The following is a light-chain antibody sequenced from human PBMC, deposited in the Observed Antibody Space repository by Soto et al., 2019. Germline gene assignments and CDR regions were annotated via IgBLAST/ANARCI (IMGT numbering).Light chain of an antibody. V-gene: IGKV1-5*01. CDR3: QDHNNSPWT. CDR1: QSIGDW. Sequence: DIQVTQSPSSLSASVGATVTITCRASQSIGDWLAWYQQKPGKAPKLLIYDVSSLESGVPSRFSGSGSGTEFTLTISSLQPDDVATYDCQDHNNSPWTFGHGTKVQIK. J-gene: IGKJ1*01. CDR2: DVS.